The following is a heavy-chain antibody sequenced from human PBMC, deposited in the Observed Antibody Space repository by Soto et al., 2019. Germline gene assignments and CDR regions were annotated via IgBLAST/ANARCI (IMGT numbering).Heavy chain of an antibody. CDR2: IIPIFGTA. V-gene: IGHV1-69*12. CDR3: ATYPRGRGYYYGMDV. D-gene: IGHD1-26*01. J-gene: IGHJ6*02. Sequence: QVQLVQSGAEVKKPGSSVKVSCKASGGTFSSYAISWVRQAPGQGLEWMGGIIPIFGTANYAQKFQGRVTSTADESTSTAYMELSSLRSEDTAVYYGATYPRGRGYYYGMDVWGQGTTVTVSS. CDR1: GGTFSSYA.